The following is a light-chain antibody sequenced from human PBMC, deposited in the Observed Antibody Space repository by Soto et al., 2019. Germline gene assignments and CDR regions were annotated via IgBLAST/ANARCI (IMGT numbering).Light chain of an antibody. Sequence: QSVLTQPPSASGSPGQSVTISCTGTSSDVGGYNFVSWYQQHPGKAPKLMIYEVNKRPSGVPDRFSGSKSGNTASLTVSGLQAEDEAEYYCSSYAGSNLGVFGGGTKLTVL. J-gene: IGLJ3*02. V-gene: IGLV2-8*01. CDR2: EVN. CDR3: SSYAGSNLGV. CDR1: SSDVGGYNF.